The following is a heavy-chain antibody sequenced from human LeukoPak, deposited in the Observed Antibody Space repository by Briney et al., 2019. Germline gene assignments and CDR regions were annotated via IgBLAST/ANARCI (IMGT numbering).Heavy chain of an antibody. Sequence: GGALRLSFPASGFTFSGYAMTGVRQAPGKGLEGVSAISGSGGSTYYVDSVKGRFTISRDNSRNTLYLQMNGLRAEETAVYYCAKSCGGSCYSDFDYWGQGTLVTVSS. CDR2: ISGSGGST. J-gene: IGHJ4*02. CDR3: AKSCGGSCYSDFDY. V-gene: IGHV3-23*01. CDR1: GFTFSGYA. D-gene: IGHD2-15*01.